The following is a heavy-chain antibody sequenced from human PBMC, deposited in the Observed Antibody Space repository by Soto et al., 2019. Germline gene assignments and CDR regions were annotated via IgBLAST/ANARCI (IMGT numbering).Heavy chain of an antibody. V-gene: IGHV4-59*01. Sequence: SETLSLTCTVSGVSISSSYWSWIRQSPGTGLEWIGYIYYTGTTNYNPSLKRRVTISLDTAKNQFSLNVNSLTTADTAVYFCARGGNRYSNTASGVGGFDFWGQGXLVTVYS. D-gene: IGHD5-12*01. CDR3: ARGGNRYSNTASGVGGFDF. J-gene: IGHJ4*02. CDR2: IYYTGTT. CDR1: GVSISSSY.